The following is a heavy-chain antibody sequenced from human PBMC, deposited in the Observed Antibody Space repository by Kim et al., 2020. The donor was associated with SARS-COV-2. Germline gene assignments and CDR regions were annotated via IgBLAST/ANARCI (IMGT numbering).Heavy chain of an antibody. CDR2: IYYSGST. CDR1: GGSISSGGYY. CDR3: ARVRVVVPAARNWFDP. V-gene: IGHV4-31*03. Sequence: SETLSLTCTVSGGSISSGGYYCSWIRQHPGKGLEWIGYIYYSGSTYYNPSLKSRVTISVDTSKIQFSLKLSSVTAADTAVYYCARVRVVVPAARNWFDPWGQGTLVTVSS. J-gene: IGHJ5*02. D-gene: IGHD2-2*01.